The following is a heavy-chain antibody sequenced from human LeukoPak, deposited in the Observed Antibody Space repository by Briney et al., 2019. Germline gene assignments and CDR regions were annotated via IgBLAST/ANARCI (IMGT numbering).Heavy chain of an antibody. CDR3: ARDGYTRGSWFDP. D-gene: IGHD5-24*01. CDR1: GGTFSSYA. J-gene: IGHJ5*02. V-gene: IGHV1-69*05. CDR2: IIPIFGTA. Sequence: SVKVSCKASGGTFSSYAISWVRQAPGQGLEWMGGIIPIFGTANYAQKFQGRVTLTTDESTSTAYMELSSLRSEDTAVYYCARDGYTRGSWFDPWGQGTLVTVSS.